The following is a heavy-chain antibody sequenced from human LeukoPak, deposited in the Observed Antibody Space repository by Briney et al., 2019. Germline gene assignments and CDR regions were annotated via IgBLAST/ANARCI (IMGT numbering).Heavy chain of an antibody. CDR3: VREAGYCASVCLKSNWFDP. Sequence: GGSLRLSCAASGFPFSNHAMSWVRQPPGKGLEWVAAISNGNTYYADSVRGRFAISRDDSKNMAYLQMNSLRDEDTALYYCVREAGYCASVCLKSNWFDPWGQGTQVTVSS. CDR2: ISNGNT. V-gene: IGHV3-23*01. D-gene: IGHD2-15*01. CDR1: GFPFSNHA. J-gene: IGHJ5*02.